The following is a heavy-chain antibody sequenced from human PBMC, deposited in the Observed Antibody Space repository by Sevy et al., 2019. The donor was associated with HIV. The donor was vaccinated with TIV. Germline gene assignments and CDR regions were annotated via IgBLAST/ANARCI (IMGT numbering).Heavy chain of an antibody. D-gene: IGHD6-19*01. CDR2: ISYDGSNK. V-gene: IGHV3-30*04. CDR3: AREGAVANYYYGMDV. CDR1: GFTFSSYA. Sequence: GGSLRLSCAASGFTFSSYAMHWVRQAPGKGLEWVAVISYDGSNKYYADSVKGRFTISRDNSKNSLYLQMNSLRAEDTAVYYCAREGAVANYYYGMDVWGQGTTVTVSS. J-gene: IGHJ6*02.